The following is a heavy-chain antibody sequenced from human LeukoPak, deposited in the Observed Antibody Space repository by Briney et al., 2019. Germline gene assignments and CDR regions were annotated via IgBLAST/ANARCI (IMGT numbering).Heavy chain of an antibody. CDR3: ARALYSSSWYPSFDY. CDR1: GFTFSSYA. CDR2: ISSSSSYI. Sequence: GGSLRLSCAASGFTFSSYAMSWVRQAPGKGLEWVSSISSSSSYIYYADSVKGRFTISRDNAKNSLYLQMNSLRAEDTAVYYCARALYSSSWYPSFDYWGQGTLVTVSS. V-gene: IGHV3-21*01. J-gene: IGHJ4*02. D-gene: IGHD6-13*01.